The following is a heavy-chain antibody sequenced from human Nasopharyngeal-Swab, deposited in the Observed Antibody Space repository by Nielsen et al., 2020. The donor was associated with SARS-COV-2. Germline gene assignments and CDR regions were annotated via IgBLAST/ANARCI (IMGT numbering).Heavy chain of an antibody. Sequence: SVKVSCKASGGTCSSYAISWVRQAPGQGLEWMGRIIPILGIANYAQKFQGRVTITADKSTSTAYMELSSLRSEDTAVYYCAREYCSGGSCYGNYGMDVWGKGTTVTVS. J-gene: IGHJ6*04. V-gene: IGHV1-69*04. CDR2: IIPILGIA. D-gene: IGHD2-15*01. CDR1: GGTCSSYA. CDR3: AREYCSGGSCYGNYGMDV.